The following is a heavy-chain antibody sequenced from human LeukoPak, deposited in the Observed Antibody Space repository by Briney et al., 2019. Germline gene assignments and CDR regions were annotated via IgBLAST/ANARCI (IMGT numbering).Heavy chain of an antibody. D-gene: IGHD5-24*01. V-gene: IGHV4-39*07. CDR2: IYYSGST. J-gene: IGHJ4*02. CDR3: ASSRDGWTADY. CDR1: GGSISSSSYY. Sequence: PSETLSLTCTVSGGSISSSSYYWGWIRQPPGKGLEWIGSIYYSGSTYYNPSLKSRVTISVDTSKNQFSLKLSSVTAADTAVYYCASSRDGWTADYWGQGTLVTVSS.